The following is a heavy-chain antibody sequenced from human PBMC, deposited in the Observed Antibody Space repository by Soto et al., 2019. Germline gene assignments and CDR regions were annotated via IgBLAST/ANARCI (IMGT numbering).Heavy chain of an antibody. D-gene: IGHD6-19*01. CDR1: GGSISSYY. Sequence: QVQLQESGPGLVKPSETLSLTCTVSGGSISSYYWSWIRQPPGKGLEWIGYIYYSGSTNYNPSLKSRATISVDTSKNQFSLKLSSVTAADTAVYYCARDPGRWYSSGDEELGWFDPWGQGTLVTVSS. V-gene: IGHV4-59*01. CDR2: IYYSGST. J-gene: IGHJ5*02. CDR3: ARDPGRWYSSGDEELGWFDP.